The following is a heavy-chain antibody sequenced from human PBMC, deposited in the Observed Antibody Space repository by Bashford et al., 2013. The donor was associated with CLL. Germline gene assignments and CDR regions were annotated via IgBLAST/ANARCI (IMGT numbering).Heavy chain of an antibody. J-gene: IGHJ6*02. D-gene: IGHD3-22*01. V-gene: IGHV4-34*01. CDR1: GGPSVVH. Sequence: CAVYGGPSVVHWSWIRTPPGEGAGVDWEINHSGSTNYNPSLKSRVTISVDTSKNQFSLKLSSVTAADTAVYYCARGPMIVVVINPGEPYYYYYYGMDVWGQGTTGSPSP. CDR2: INHSGST. CDR3: ARGPMIVVVINPGEPYYYYYYGMDV.